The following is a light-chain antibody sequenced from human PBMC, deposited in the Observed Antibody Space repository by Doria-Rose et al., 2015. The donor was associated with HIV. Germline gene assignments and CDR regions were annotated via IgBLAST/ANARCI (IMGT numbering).Light chain of an antibody. CDR1: QSFSSTY. CDR3: HQYGTSWT. Sequence: EIVLTQSPGTLSLSPGERATLSCRASQSFSSTYIAWYQQKPGQAPSLLIYDGSTRATGIPDGFSASGSGTDFTLTINRLEPEDFAPYYCHQYGTSWTFGQGTKVEI. J-gene: IGKJ1*01. CDR2: DGS. V-gene: IGKV3-20*01.